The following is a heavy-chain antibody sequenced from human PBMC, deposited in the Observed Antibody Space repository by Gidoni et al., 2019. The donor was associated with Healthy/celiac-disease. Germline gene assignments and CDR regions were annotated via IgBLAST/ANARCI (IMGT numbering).Heavy chain of an antibody. J-gene: IGHJ4*02. CDR1: GFTFSSYG. Sequence: QVQLVESGGGVVQPGGSLRLSCAASGFTFSSYGMHWVRQAPGKGLEWVAFIRYDGSNKYYADSVKGRFTISRDNSKNTLYLQMNSLRAEDTAVYYCATTSIAARLSYFDYWGQGTLVTVSS. V-gene: IGHV3-30*02. CDR2: IRYDGSNK. CDR3: ATTSIAARLSYFDY. D-gene: IGHD6-6*01.